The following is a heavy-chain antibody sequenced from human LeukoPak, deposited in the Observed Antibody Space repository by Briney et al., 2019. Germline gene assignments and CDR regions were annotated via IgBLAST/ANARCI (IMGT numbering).Heavy chain of an antibody. CDR1: GYSISSGYY. CDR2: IKQDGSEK. D-gene: IGHD6-6*01. CDR3: ARVAPVPYYFDY. V-gene: IGHV3-7*01. Sequence: ETPSLTCTVSGYSISSGYYWGWIRQPPGKGLEWVANIKQDGSEKYYVDSVKGRFTISRDNAKNSLYLQMNSLRAEDTAVYYCARVAPVPYYFDYWGQGTLVTVSS. J-gene: IGHJ4*02.